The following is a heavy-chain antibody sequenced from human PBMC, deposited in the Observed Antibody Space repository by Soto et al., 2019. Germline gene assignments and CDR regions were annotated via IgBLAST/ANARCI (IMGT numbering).Heavy chain of an antibody. CDR1: GFTFSSYE. J-gene: IGHJ5*02. CDR3: ARDGIVRGFDP. D-gene: IGHD2-15*01. CDR2: INTDGGTI. Sequence: GGSLRLSCAASGFTFSSYEMNWVRQAPGKGLGWLACINTDGGTIYYADSVKGRFTISRDNAENSLYLQMDSLRAEDTAVYYCARDGIVRGFDPWGQGTLVTVSS. V-gene: IGHV3-48*03.